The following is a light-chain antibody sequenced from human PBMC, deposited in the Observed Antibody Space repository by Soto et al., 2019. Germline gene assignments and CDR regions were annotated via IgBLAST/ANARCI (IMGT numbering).Light chain of an antibody. CDR1: QSVSSN. CDR2: GAS. Sequence: EILLTQSPATQSVFPGQLATLSCRASQSVSSNLAWYQQKPGQAPRLLTYGASTRATGIPARFSGSGSGTEFTLTISSLQPEDFAVYYCQQYYNWPRTFGQGTKVDIK. CDR3: QQYYNWPRT. V-gene: IGKV3-15*01. J-gene: IGKJ1*01.